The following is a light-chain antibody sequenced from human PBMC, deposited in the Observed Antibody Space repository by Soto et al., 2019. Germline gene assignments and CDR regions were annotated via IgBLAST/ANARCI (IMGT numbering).Light chain of an antibody. CDR2: DAS. Sequence: DIQMTQSPSTLSASVGDRVTITCPASQSISSWLAWYQQKPGKAPKLLIYDASSLESGVPSRFSGSGSGTEFTLTISSLHPDDVGTYYCQQYNSNPLTFGGGTKVEIK. CDR1: QSISSW. J-gene: IGKJ4*01. V-gene: IGKV1-5*01. CDR3: QQYNSNPLT.